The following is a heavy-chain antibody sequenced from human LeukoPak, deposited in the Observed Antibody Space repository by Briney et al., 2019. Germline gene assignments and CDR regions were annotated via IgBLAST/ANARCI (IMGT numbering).Heavy chain of an antibody. Sequence: ASVKVSCKASRYTFTGYYMHWVRQAPGQGLEWMGWINPNSGGTNYAQKFQGRVTMTRDTSISTAYMELSRLRSDDTAVYYCAREGLTIFGVVMPFDYWGQGTLVTVSS. CDR2: INPNSGGT. J-gene: IGHJ4*02. CDR1: RYTFTGYY. CDR3: AREGLTIFGVVMPFDY. D-gene: IGHD3-3*01. V-gene: IGHV1-2*02.